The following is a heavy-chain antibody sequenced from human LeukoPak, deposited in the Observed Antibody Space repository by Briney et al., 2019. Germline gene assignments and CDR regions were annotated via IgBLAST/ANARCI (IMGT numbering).Heavy chain of an antibody. D-gene: IGHD6-13*01. Sequence: GGSLRLSCAASRFTFSTYTMSWVRQAPGKGLEWVSSISGSGGGTFYADSVKGRFTISRDNSKNTLYLQMNSLRAEDTAVYYCAKLSAGGTGYWGQGILVTVSS. CDR3: AKLSAGGTGY. CDR2: ISGSGGGT. J-gene: IGHJ4*02. CDR1: RFTFSTYT. V-gene: IGHV3-23*01.